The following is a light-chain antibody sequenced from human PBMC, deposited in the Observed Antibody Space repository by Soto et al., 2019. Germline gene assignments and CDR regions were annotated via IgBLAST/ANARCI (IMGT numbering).Light chain of an antibody. CDR2: ATS. CDR3: QQYGSSPYT. Sequence: EIVLTQSPGTLSLSPGERATLSCRASQSVSRSYLAWYQQNPGQPPSLLIYATSSWATGIPDRFSGSGSGTDFTLTISRLEPEDFAVYDCQQYGSSPYTFGQGNQLEIK. V-gene: IGKV3-20*01. J-gene: IGKJ2*01. CDR1: QSVSRSY.